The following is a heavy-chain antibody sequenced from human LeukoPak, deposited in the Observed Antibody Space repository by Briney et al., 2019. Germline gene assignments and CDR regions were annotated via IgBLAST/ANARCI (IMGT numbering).Heavy chain of an antibody. CDR1: GGSFSGYY. J-gene: IGHJ5*02. CDR2: INHSGST. V-gene: IGHV4-34*01. Sequence: SETLSLTCAVYGGSFSGYYWSWIRQPPGEGPEWIGEINHSGSTNYNPSLKSRVTISVDTSKNQFSLKLSSVTAADTAVYYCARAHLVLLWFGGRENWFDPWGQGTLVTVSS. CDR3: ARAHLVLLWFGGRENWFDP. D-gene: IGHD3-10*01.